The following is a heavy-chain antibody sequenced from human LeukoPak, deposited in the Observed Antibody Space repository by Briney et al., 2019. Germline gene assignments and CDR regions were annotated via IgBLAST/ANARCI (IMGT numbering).Heavy chain of an antibody. J-gene: IGHJ5*02. D-gene: IGHD4-17*01. V-gene: IGHV3-23*01. CDR3: AKESTVTPGNVNWFDP. Sequence: GGSLRLSCAASGFTFDDYGLSWVRQAPGKGLEWISTIVGSGDSTWYADSVKGRFSISRDNSKNTLSLQMNSLRAEDTAVYYCAKESTVTPGNVNWFDPWGQGTLVTVSS. CDR1: GFTFDDYG. CDR2: IVGSGDST.